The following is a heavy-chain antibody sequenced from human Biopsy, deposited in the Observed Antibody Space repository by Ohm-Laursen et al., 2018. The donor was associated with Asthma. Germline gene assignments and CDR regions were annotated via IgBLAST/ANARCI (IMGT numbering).Heavy chain of an antibody. CDR3: ARKAGSCISRTCYSLDF. CDR1: GGTFNTYV. D-gene: IGHD2-2*01. J-gene: IGHJ4*02. CDR2: INSVFGTT. Sequence: GASVKVSCKSLGGTFNTYVIGWVRQAPGQGLEWMGGINSVFGTTTYPQKFRDRVTITADDSTSTVYMELSSLRSEDTAVYYCARKAGSCISRTCYSLDFWGQGNLVTVSS. V-gene: IGHV1-69*13.